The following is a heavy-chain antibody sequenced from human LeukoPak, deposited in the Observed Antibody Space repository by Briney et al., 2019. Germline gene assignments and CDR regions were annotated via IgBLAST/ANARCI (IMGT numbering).Heavy chain of an antibody. D-gene: IGHD7-27*01. CDR3: ATSITGDRHWYFDL. Sequence: ASVKVSCKPSGYTFTTYYIHWVRQAPGQGLEWMGVINPSSGRTSYAQKFKGRVMMSRDTSTSTVYMELSSLTSEDTAVYYCATSITGDRHWYFDLWGRGTLVTVSS. CDR1: GYTFTTYY. J-gene: IGHJ2*01. V-gene: IGHV1-46*01. CDR2: INPSSGRT.